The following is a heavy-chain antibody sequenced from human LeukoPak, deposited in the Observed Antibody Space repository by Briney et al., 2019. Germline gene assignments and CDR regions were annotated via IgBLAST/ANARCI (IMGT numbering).Heavy chain of an antibody. V-gene: IGHV1-2*02. Sequence: ASVKVSCKASGDTFTGYYMHWVRQAPGQGLEWMGWINPNSGGTNYAQKFQGRVTMTRDTSISTAYMELSRLRSDDTAVYYCARQVGCSGGSCYSGYYYYYMDVWGKGTTVTISS. CDR1: GDTFTGYY. D-gene: IGHD2-15*01. J-gene: IGHJ6*03. CDR2: INPNSGGT. CDR3: ARQVGCSGGSCYSGYYYYYMDV.